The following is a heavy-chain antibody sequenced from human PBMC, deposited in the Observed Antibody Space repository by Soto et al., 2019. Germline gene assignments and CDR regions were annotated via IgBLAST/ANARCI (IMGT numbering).Heavy chain of an antibody. Sequence: SVKVSCKASGGTFSSYAISWVRQAPGQGLDWMGGIIPIFGTANYAQKFQGRVTITADESTSTAYMELSSLRSEDTAVYYCARVTTSYDFWSGYPFSFDYWGQGTLVTVSS. V-gene: IGHV1-69*13. D-gene: IGHD3-3*01. CDR3: ARVTTSYDFWSGYPFSFDY. CDR1: GGTFSSYA. J-gene: IGHJ4*02. CDR2: IIPIFGTA.